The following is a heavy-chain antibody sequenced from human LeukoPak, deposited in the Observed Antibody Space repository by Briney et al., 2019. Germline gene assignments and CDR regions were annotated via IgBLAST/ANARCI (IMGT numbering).Heavy chain of an antibody. CDR3: ASGTMVRGVKGPFDP. CDR1: GYTFTGYY. CDR2: INPNSGGT. D-gene: IGHD3-10*01. J-gene: IGHJ5*02. Sequence: ASVKVSCTASGYTFTGYYMHWVRQAPGQGLEWMGWINPNSGGTNYAQKFQGRVTMTRDTSISTAYMELSRLRSDDTAVYYCASGTMVRGVKGPFDPWGQGTLVTVSS. V-gene: IGHV1-2*02.